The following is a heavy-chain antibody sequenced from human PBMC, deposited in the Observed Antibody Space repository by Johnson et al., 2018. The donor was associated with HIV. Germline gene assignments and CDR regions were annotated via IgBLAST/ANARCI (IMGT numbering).Heavy chain of an antibody. J-gene: IGHJ3*02. V-gene: IGHV3-7*05. CDR2: IRQDGIEK. D-gene: IGHD1-26*01. CDR3: ARDGYSGSYLVSLDAFDI. CDR1: GFSFSTNW. Sequence: VQLVESGGDLVQPGGSLRLSCAASGFSFSTNWMTWVRQAPGKGLEWVASIRQDGIEKYYVDSVKGRFTISRDNAKNSLYLQMNSLRAEDTAVYYCARDGYSGSYLVSLDAFDIWGQGTMVTVSS.